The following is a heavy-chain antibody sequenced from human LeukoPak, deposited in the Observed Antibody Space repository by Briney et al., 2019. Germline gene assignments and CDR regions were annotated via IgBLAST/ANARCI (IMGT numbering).Heavy chain of an antibody. CDR1: GGTFSSYA. V-gene: IGHV1-69*05. D-gene: IGHD5-18*01. J-gene: IGHJ6*03. CDR2: IIPIFGTA. Sequence: ASVKVSCKASGGTFSSYAISWVRQAPGQGLEWMGGIIPIFGTANYAQKFQGRVTITTDESTSTAYMELSSLRSEDTAVYYCARGGDTATPIGPYYTDVWGKGTTVTVSS. CDR3: ARGGDTATPIGPYYTDV.